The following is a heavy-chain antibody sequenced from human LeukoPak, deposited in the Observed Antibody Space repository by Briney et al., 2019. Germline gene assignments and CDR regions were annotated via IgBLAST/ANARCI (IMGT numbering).Heavy chain of an antibody. D-gene: IGHD1-1*01. CDR3: ARDLSQGATTDTLGYFDY. Sequence: GGSLRLSCAASGFTFSSYSMNWVRQAPGQGLEWVSYISSSGSYIYYADSVKGRFTSSRDNAQNSLYLQMNSLRADDTAVYYCARDLSQGATTDTLGYFDYWGQGALVTVSS. J-gene: IGHJ4*02. CDR2: ISSSGSYI. V-gene: IGHV3-21*01. CDR1: GFTFSSYS.